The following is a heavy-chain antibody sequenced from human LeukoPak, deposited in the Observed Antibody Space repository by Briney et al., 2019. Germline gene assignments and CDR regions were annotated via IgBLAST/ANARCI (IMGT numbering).Heavy chain of an antibody. CDR2: ISSSSTYI. D-gene: IGHD2-2*01. CDR1: GFTFSSYA. J-gene: IGHJ4*02. Sequence: PGGSLRLSCAASGFTFSSYAMSWVRQAPGKGLEWVSSISSSSTYIYYADSVKGRFTISRDNAKNSLYLQMNSLRADDTAVYYCARVSGCSSTSCYQGYWGQGTLVTVSS. V-gene: IGHV3-21*01. CDR3: ARVSGCSSTSCYQGY.